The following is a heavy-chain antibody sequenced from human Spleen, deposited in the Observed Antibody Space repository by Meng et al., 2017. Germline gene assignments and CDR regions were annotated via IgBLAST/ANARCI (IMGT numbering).Heavy chain of an antibody. J-gene: IGHJ5*02. Sequence: QLQVKESGPGLVKPSQTLSLTCPVPGGSISSGGYYWSWIRQHPGKGLEWIGHMYYSGSTYYNPSLKSRVTISVDTSQNQFSLKLSSVTAADTAVYYCAANRDGFDPWGQGTLVTVSS. CDR1: GGSISSGGYY. V-gene: IGHV4-31*03. CDR2: MYYSGST. CDR3: AANRDGFDP.